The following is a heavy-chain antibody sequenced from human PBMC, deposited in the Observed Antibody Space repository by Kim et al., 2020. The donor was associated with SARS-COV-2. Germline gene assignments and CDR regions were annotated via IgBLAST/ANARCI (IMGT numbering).Heavy chain of an antibody. CDR3: ARQGTYSSGVRGWFDP. J-gene: IGHJ5*02. CDR1: GGSISSSSYY. Sequence: SETLSLTCTVSGGSISSSSYYWGWIRQPPGKGLQWIGNIFYSGSTYYNPSLKSRVSISVDTSKNQFSLKLNSVTAADTAVYYCARQGTYSSGVRGWFDPWGQGTLVTVSS. V-gene: IGHV4-39*01. D-gene: IGHD5-18*01. CDR2: IFYSGST.